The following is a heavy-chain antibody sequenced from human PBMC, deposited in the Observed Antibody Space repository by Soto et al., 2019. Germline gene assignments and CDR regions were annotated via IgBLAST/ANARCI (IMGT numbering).Heavy chain of an antibody. D-gene: IGHD2-2*01. CDR2: IYPGDSDT. CDR3: ARRRRGYCSSTSCRDYYYGMDV. J-gene: IGHJ6*02. CDR1: GYSFTSYW. V-gene: IGHV5-51*01. Sequence: SLKISCKGSGYSFTSYWIGWVRQMPGKGLEWMGIIYPGDSDTRYSPSFQGQVTISADKSISTAYLQWSSLKASDTAMYYCARRRRGYCSSTSCRDYYYGMDVWGQGTTVTVSS.